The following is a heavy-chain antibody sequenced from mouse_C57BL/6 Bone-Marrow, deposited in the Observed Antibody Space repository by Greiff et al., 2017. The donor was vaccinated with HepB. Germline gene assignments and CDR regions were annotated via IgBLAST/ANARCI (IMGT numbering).Heavy chain of an antibody. D-gene: IGHD1-1*01. J-gene: IGHJ4*01. V-gene: IGHV5-6*01. CDR3: ARPITTVVAVYYAMDY. CDR2: ISSGGSYT. Sequence: EVQLVESGGDLVKPGGSLKLSCAASGFTFSSYGMSWVRQTPDKRLEWVATISSGGSYTYYPDSVKGRFTISRDNAKNTLYLQMSSLKSEDTAMYYCARPITTVVAVYYAMDYWGQGTSVTVSS. CDR1: GFTFSSYG.